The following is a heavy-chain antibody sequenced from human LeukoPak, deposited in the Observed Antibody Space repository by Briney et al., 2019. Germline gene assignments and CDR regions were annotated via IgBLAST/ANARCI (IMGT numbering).Heavy chain of an antibody. D-gene: IGHD3-22*01. V-gene: IGHV7-4-1*02. CDR3: AREGYDSSGYYYSIFDY. Sequence: ASVKVSCKASGYTFTGYYMHWVRQAPGQGLEWMGWINTNTGNPTYAQGFTGRFVFSLDTSVSTAYLQISSLKAEDTAVYYCAREGYDSSGYYYSIFDYWGQGTLVTVSS. CDR1: GYTFTGYY. J-gene: IGHJ4*02. CDR2: INTNTGNP.